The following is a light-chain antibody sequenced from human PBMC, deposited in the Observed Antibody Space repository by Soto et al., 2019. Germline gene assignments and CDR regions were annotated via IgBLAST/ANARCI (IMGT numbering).Light chain of an antibody. Sequence: EIVMTQSPATLSVSPGERATLSCRASQSVRSNLAWYQQKPGQAPRLLIYGASTRATEIPARFIGSGSGTEFTLTISSLQSEDFAVYYCQQYNNWPPYTFGQGTTLDIK. V-gene: IGKV3-15*01. CDR3: QQYNNWPPYT. CDR2: GAS. J-gene: IGKJ2*01. CDR1: QSVRSN.